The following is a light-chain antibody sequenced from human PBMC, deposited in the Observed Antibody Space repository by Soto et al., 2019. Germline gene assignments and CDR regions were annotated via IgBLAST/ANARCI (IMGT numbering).Light chain of an antibody. V-gene: IGKV1-33*01. J-gene: IGKJ2*01. CDR3: QQYNTFPYT. CDR1: QVISNY. Sequence: DIQMTQSASSLSASVGDRVTITCQASQVISNYLNWYQQKPGKAPKLLIYDITTLEIGVPTRFSGSGSGTDFTFTISSLQPEDSATYYCQQYNTFPYTFGQGTKVEIK. CDR2: DIT.